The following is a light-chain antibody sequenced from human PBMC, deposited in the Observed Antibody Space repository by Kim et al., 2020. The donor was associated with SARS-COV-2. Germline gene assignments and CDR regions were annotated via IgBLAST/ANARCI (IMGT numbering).Light chain of an antibody. CDR2: DVS. CDR3: SSYTSSSTRV. V-gene: IGLV2-14*03. J-gene: IGLJ3*02. CDR1: SRDVGGYNY. Sequence: GQSITISCTGTSRDVGGYNYVSCYQQHPGKAPKLMIYDVSNRPSGVSNRFSGSKSGNTASLTISGLQAEDEADYYCSSYTSSSTRVFGGGTQLTVL.